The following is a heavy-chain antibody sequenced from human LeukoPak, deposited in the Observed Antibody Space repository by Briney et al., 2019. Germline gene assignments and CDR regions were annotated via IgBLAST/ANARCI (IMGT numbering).Heavy chain of an antibody. V-gene: IGHV3-53*01. D-gene: IGHD6-19*01. CDR1: GFTVSSNY. CDR3: ARDLTYLRSGWYPRFDY. Sequence: GGSLRLSCAASGFTVSSNYMSWVRQAPGKGLEWVSVIYSGGSTYYADSVKGRLTISRDNSKNTLYLQMNSLRAEDTAVYYCARDLTYLRSGWYPRFDYWGQGTLVTVSS. J-gene: IGHJ4*02. CDR2: IYSGGST.